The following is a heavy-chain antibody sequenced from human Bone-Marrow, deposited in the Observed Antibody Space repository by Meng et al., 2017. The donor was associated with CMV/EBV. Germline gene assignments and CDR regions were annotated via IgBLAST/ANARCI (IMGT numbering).Heavy chain of an antibody. Sequence: GESLKISCAASGFTFSSYWMSWVRQAPGKGLEWVANIKQDGSEKYYVDSVKGRFTISRDNAKNSLYLQMNSLRAEDTAVYYCARPKGLYNWNPADYWGQGTLVTVSS. CDR2: IKQDGSEK. J-gene: IGHJ4*02. CDR3: ARPKGLYNWNPADY. D-gene: IGHD1-20*01. V-gene: IGHV3-7*01. CDR1: GFTFSSYW.